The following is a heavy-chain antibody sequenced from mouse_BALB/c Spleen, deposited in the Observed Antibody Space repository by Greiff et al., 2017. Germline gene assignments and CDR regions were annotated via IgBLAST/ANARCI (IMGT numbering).Heavy chain of an antibody. CDR2: ISYSGST. V-gene: IGHV3-2*02. D-gene: IGHD1-2*01. CDR3: ARPTARGYAMDY. CDR1: GYSITSDYA. Sequence: EVQLQESGPGLVKPSQSLSLTCTVTGYSITSDYAWNWIRQFPGNKLEWMGYISYSGSTSYNPSLKSRISITRDTSKNQFFLQLNSVTTEDTATYYCARPTARGYAMDYWGQGTSVTVSS. J-gene: IGHJ4*01.